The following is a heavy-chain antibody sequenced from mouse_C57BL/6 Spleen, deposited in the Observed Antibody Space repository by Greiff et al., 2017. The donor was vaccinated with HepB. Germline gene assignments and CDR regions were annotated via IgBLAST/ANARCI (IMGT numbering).Heavy chain of an antibody. Sequence: EVQLVESGGGLVQPGGSLKLSCAASGFTFSDYYMYWVRQTPEKRLEWVAYISNGGGSTYYPDTVKGRFTISRDNAKNTLYLQMSRLKSEDTAMYYCAREAFTTVVAPYWYFDVWGTGTTVTVSS. V-gene: IGHV5-12*01. CDR1: GFTFSDYY. CDR2: ISNGGGST. CDR3: AREAFTTVVAPYWYFDV. D-gene: IGHD1-1*01. J-gene: IGHJ1*03.